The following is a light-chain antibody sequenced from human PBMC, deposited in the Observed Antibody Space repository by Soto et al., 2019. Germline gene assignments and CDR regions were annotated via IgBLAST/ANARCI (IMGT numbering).Light chain of an antibody. J-gene: IGKJ4*01. CDR3: QQYNNWLT. Sequence: EIVMTQSPATLSVSPGERAALSCRASQIISTNLAWYQQKPGQAPRFLIYAASTRASGIPASFSGRGSGTEFTLTISSLPSEDFAVYYYQQYNNWLTFGEGTKVDIK. CDR1: QIISTN. V-gene: IGKV3-15*01. CDR2: AAS.